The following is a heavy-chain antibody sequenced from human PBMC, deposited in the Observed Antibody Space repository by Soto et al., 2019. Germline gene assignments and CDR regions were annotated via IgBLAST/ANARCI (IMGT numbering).Heavy chain of an antibody. CDR3: ARVVPTDYGGNSDYFDY. CDR1: GGSISSGDYY. J-gene: IGHJ4*02. D-gene: IGHD4-17*01. V-gene: IGHV4-30-4*01. Sequence: PSETLSLTCIVSGGSISSGDYYWSWIRQPPGKGLEWIGYIYYSGSTYYNPSLKSRVTISVDTSKNQFSLKLSSVTAADTAVYYCARVVPTDYGGNSDYFDYWGQGTLVTVSS. CDR2: IYYSGST.